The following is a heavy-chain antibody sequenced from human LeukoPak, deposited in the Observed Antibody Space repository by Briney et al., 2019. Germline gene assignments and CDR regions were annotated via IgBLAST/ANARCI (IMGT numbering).Heavy chain of an antibody. CDR2: ISGSGGST. CDR1: GFTFSSYA. CDR3: AKDSGSYSYYYYGMDV. D-gene: IGHD1-26*01. J-gene: IGHJ6*02. Sequence: PGGSLRLSCAASGFTFSSYAISWVRQAPGKGLEWVSAISGSGGSTYYADSVKGRFTISRDNSKNTLYLQMNSLRTEDTAVYYCAKDSGSYSYYYYGMDVWGQGTTVTVSS. V-gene: IGHV3-23*01.